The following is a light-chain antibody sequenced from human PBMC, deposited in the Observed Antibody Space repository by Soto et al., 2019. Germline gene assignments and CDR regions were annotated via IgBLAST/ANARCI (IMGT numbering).Light chain of an antibody. J-gene: IGLJ1*01. CDR3: MSYTTTSSFV. CDR2: DVS. Sequence: QSVLTQPASMSESPGQSITISCTGTRSDIGTYNYLSWYQQHPGKAPRLVISDVSNRPSGVSNRFSGSKSGNTASLTITGLQSEDEADYYCMSYTTTSSFVFGSGTKVTVL. V-gene: IGLV2-14*03. CDR1: RSDIGTYNY.